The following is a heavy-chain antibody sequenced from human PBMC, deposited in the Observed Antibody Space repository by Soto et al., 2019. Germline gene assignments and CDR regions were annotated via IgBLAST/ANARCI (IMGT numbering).Heavy chain of an antibody. CDR2: ISGSGGST. CDR3: AKTIDIVVVVAATPGAFDI. V-gene: IGHV3-23*01. CDR1: GFTFSSYA. J-gene: IGHJ3*02. D-gene: IGHD2-15*01. Sequence: GGSLRLSCAASGFTFSSYAMSWVRQAPGKGLEWVSAISGSGGSTYYADSVKGRFTISRDNSKNTLYLQMNSLRAEDTAVYYCAKTIDIVVVVAATPGAFDIWGQGTMVTVSS.